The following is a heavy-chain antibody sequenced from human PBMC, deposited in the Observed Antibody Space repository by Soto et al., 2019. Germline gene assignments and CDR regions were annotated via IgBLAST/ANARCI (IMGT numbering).Heavy chain of an antibody. Sequence: TLLLTCAISGYSVSSNSADWNWIRQSPSRGLEWLGRTYYRSKWYNDYAVSVKSRITINPDTSKNQFSLQLNSVTPEDTAVYYSARGESDSYGYLDWFDPLGQGPLITVSS. CDR1: GYSVSSNSAD. CDR3: ARGESDSYGYLDWFDP. V-gene: IGHV6-1*01. J-gene: IGHJ5*02. CDR2: TYYRSKWYN. D-gene: IGHD5-18*01.